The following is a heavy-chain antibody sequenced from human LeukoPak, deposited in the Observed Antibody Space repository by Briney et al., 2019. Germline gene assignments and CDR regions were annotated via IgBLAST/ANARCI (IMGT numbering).Heavy chain of an antibody. V-gene: IGHV4-39*01. Sequence: PSETLSLTCTVSGGSIRSSSYYWGWIRQPPGKGLEWIGSIYYSGSTNYKPSLRSRVTISVDTSKNQFSLKLSSVTAADTAVYYCARHAGSYSTYNFDYWGQGTLVTVSS. CDR3: ARHAGSYSTYNFDY. CDR2: IYYSGST. CDR1: GGSIRSSSYY. J-gene: IGHJ4*02. D-gene: IGHD4-23*01.